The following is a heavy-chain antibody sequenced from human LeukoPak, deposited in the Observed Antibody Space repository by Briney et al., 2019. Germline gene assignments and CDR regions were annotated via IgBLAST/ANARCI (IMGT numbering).Heavy chain of an antibody. CDR2: IYYSGST. D-gene: IGHD2-15*01. CDR3: AGLVVAALPVNYYYYGMDV. CDR1: GGSISSGDYY. V-gene: IGHV4-30-4*01. J-gene: IGHJ6*02. Sequence: SETLSLTCTVSGGSISSGDYYWSWIRQPPGTGLEWIGYIYYSGSTYYNPSLKSRVTISVDTSKNQFSLKLSSVTAADTAVYYCAGLVVAALPVNYYYYGMDVWGQGTTVIVSS.